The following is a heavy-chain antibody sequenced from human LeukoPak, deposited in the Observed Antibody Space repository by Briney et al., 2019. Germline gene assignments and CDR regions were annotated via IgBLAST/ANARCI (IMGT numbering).Heavy chain of an antibody. Sequence: ASVKVSCKASGYTFTGYYMHWVRQAPGQGLEWMGRINPNSGGTNYAQKFQGRVTMTRDTSISTAYMELSRLGSDDTAVYYCARDRRYCSGGGCYSFDYWGQGTLVTVSS. V-gene: IGHV1-2*06. D-gene: IGHD2-15*01. CDR2: INPNSGGT. J-gene: IGHJ4*02. CDR3: ARDRRYCSGGGCYSFDY. CDR1: GYTFTGYY.